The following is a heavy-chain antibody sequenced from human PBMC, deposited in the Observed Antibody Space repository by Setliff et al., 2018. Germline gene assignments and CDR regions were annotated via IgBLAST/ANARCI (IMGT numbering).Heavy chain of an antibody. Sequence: GGSLRLSCAASGFTFSTYWMAWVRQAPGKGLEWVANIKQDESEKHYVDSVKGRFTISRDNAKNSLYLQMNSLRAEDTAVYYCARDRISRYYDSSGFYYDPYFYYMDVWGKGTTVTVSS. D-gene: IGHD3-22*01. CDR1: GFTFSTYW. V-gene: IGHV3-7*03. J-gene: IGHJ6*03. CDR3: ARDRISRYYDSSGFYYDPYFYYMDV. CDR2: IKQDESEK.